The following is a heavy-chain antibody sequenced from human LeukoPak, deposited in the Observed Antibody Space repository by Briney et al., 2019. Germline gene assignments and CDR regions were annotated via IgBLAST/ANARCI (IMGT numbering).Heavy chain of an antibody. CDR2: ISSSGTTI. V-gene: IGHV3-48*03. J-gene: IGHJ4*02. Sequence: GGSLRLSCAASGFTFRSYEMTWVRQAPGKGLEWLSYISSSGTTIYYADSVKGRFTISRDNAKNSLYLQMNSLRAEDTAVYYCAMRYCSSTSCLIDYWGQGTLVTVSS. CDR3: AMRYCSSTSCLIDY. CDR1: GFTFRSYE. D-gene: IGHD2-2*01.